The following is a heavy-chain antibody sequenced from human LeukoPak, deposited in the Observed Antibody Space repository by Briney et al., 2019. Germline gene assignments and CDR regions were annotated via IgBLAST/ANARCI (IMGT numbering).Heavy chain of an antibody. J-gene: IGHJ4*02. CDR3: AKWRTAMDY. D-gene: IGHD2-21*02. CDR2: ISYDGSNK. Sequence: GGSLRLSCAASGFTFSSYGMHWVRQAPGKGLEWVAVISYDGSNKYYADSVKGRFTISRDNSKNTLYLQMNSLRPEDTAVYYCAKWRTAMDYWGQGTLVTVSS. CDR1: GFTFSSYG. V-gene: IGHV3-30*18.